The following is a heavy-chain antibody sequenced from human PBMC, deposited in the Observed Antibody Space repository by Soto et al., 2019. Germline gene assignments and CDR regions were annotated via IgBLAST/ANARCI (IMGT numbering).Heavy chain of an antibody. CDR1: GFTFSSYA. Sequence: GGSLRLSCAASGFTFSSYAMSWVRQAPGKGLEWVSAISGSGGSTYYADSVKGRFTISRDNSKNTLYLQMNSLRAEDTAVYYCAKAKRQWLVREGRGYGMDVWGQGTTVTVSS. J-gene: IGHJ6*02. V-gene: IGHV3-23*01. D-gene: IGHD6-19*01. CDR2: ISGSGGST. CDR3: AKAKRQWLVREGRGYGMDV.